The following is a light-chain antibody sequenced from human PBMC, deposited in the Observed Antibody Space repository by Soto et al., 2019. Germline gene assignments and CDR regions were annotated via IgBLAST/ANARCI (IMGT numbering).Light chain of an antibody. CDR2: ATS. J-gene: IGKJ4*01. Sequence: DIQMTQSPSSVSASVGDRVTITRRPREALGDWLAWYQQKPGKGLNLPIYATSTLQSGVPSRFSGRGSETELSRTISSLQPEDFAACYCQQADSSQLTFGGGTRVEI. CDR1: EALGDW. CDR3: QQADSSQLT. V-gene: IGKV1-12*01.